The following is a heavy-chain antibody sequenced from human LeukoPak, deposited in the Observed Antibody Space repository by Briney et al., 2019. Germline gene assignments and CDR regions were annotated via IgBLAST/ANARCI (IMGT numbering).Heavy chain of an antibody. Sequence: PGGSLRLSCAASGFTFSTYGFHWVRQAPGKGLEWVSAISGSGGSTYYADSVKGRFTISRDNSKNTLYLQMNSLRAEDTAVYYCAKTLVGAFPFDAFDIWGQGTMVTVSS. J-gene: IGHJ3*02. V-gene: IGHV3-23*01. CDR3: AKTLVGAFPFDAFDI. D-gene: IGHD1-26*01. CDR2: ISGSGGST. CDR1: GFTFSTYG.